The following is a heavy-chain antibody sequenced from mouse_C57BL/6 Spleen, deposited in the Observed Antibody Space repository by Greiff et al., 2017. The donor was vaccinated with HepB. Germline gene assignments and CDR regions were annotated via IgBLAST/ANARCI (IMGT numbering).Heavy chain of an antibody. CDR1: GYTFTSYW. J-gene: IGHJ2*01. CDR3: ARDGNYYFDY. D-gene: IGHD2-1*01. Sequence: QVQLQQPGAELVRPGSSVKLSCKASGYTFTSYWMHWVKQRPIQGLEWIGNVDPSDSETHYNQKFKDKATLTVDKSSSTAYMQLSSLTSEDSAVYYCARDGNYYFDYWGQGTTLTVSS. V-gene: IGHV1-52*01. CDR2: VDPSDSET.